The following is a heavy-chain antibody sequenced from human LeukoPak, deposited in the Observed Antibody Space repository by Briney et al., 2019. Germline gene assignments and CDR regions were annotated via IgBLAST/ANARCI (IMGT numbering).Heavy chain of an antibody. CDR2: IIPIFGTA. J-gene: IGHJ4*02. CDR1: GGTFSSYA. D-gene: IGHD1-1*01. CDR3: ARKYNWNGGFDY. Sequence: ASVKVSCKASGGTFSSYAISWVRQAPGQGLEWMGGIIPIFGTANYAQKFQGRVTITADESTSTAYMELSSLRSEDTAVYYCARKYNWNGGFDYWGQGTLVAVSS. V-gene: IGHV1-69*13.